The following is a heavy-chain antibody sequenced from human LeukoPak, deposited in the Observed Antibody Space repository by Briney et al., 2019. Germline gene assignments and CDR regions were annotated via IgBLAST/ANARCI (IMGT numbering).Heavy chain of an antibody. CDR2: IIPIFGTA. D-gene: IGHD5-18*01. CDR1: GGTFSSYA. J-gene: IGHJ4*02. V-gene: IGHV1-69*13. Sequence: GASVKVSCKASGGTFSSYAISWVRQAPGQGLEWMGGIIPIFGTANYAQKFQGRVTITADESTSTAYMELSSLRSEDTAVYCCARGSRIQLWLPDYWGQGTLVTVSS. CDR3: ARGSRIQLWLPDY.